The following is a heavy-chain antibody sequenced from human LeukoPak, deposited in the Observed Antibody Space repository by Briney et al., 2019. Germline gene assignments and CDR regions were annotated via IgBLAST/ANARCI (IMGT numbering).Heavy chain of an antibody. Sequence: PSETLSLTCTVSADSVSSSRYYWTWLRQPPGKGLEWIGYIYHGSATYNPSLESRVTLSMDTSKNQYSLKMTSVTAEDTAVYYCAREGGRQWLVSGALDSWGQGTLVTVSS. J-gene: IGHJ5*01. D-gene: IGHD6-19*01. CDR3: AREGGRQWLVSGALDS. V-gene: IGHV4-61*01. CDR1: ADSVSSSRYY. CDR2: IYHGSA.